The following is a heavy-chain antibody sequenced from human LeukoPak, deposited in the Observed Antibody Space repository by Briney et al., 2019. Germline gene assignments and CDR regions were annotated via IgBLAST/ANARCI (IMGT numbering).Heavy chain of an antibody. CDR3: VKDGSGSYYTYYFDY. J-gene: IGHJ4*02. V-gene: IGHV3-64D*06. CDR2: ST. Sequence: STYYADSVKGRFTISGDNSKNTLYLQMSSLRAEDTAVYYCVKDGSGSYYTYYFDYWGQGTLVTVSS. D-gene: IGHD3-10*01.